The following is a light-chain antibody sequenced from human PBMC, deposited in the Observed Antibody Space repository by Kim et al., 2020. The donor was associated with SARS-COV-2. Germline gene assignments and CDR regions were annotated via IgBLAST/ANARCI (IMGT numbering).Light chain of an antibody. CDR3: QSRDSGGSVI. CDR2: GRN. Sequence: SSELTQDPAVSVVLGQTVRITCQGDSLRSYYATWYQQKPRQAPVLVIYGRNNRPSGIPDRFSGSASGNTASLTISGAQAEDEADFYCQSRDSGGSVIFGG. CDR1: SLRSYY. J-gene: IGLJ2*01. V-gene: IGLV3-19*01.